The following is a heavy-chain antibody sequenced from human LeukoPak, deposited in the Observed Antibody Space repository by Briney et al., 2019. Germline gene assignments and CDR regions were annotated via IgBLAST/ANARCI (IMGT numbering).Heavy chain of an antibody. D-gene: IGHD2-21*01. CDR1: GGSISGYF. J-gene: IGHJ6*02. V-gene: IGHV4-59*08. CDR2: IYNSGGT. Sequence: SETLSLTCTVSGGSISGYFWSWIRQPPGKGLQWIGYIYNSGGTNYNPSLKSRVTMSLDTSKNHFSLKLNSVTAADTAVYYCARLQGVRDGTDVWGQGTTVTVSS. CDR3: ARLQGVRDGTDV.